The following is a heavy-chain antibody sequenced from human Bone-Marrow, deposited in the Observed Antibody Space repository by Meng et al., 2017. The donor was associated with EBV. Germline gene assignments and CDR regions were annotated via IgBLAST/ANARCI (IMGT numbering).Heavy chain of an antibody. CDR2: LIPMSGAP. CDR3: ASESGRGFTPDY. D-gene: IGHD3-10*01. Sequence: QVQLGQRGAEGKEPGSPVNVSCWTSGGTCNSDAVSWVRQAPGQGLEWMGGLIPMSGAPHYAQKFQGRVTITADESTSTHYMDLSNLRSDDTAMYYCASESGRGFTPDYWGQGTLVTVSS. CDR1: GGTCNSDA. J-gene: IGHJ4*02. V-gene: IGHV1-69*01.